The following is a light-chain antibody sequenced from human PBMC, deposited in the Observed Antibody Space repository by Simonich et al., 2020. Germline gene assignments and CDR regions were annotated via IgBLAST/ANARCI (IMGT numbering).Light chain of an antibody. V-gene: IGKV4-1*01. J-gene: IGKJ5*01. CDR2: WAS. CDR3: QQYYSTPPT. Sequence: DIVMTQFPDSLAVSLGERATINCKSSQSVLYSSNNKNYLAWYQRKPGQPPKLLIYWASTRESGVPARFSGSGSGTDFTLTISSLQAEDVAVYYCQQYYSTPPTFGQGTRLEIK. CDR1: QSVLYSSNNKNY.